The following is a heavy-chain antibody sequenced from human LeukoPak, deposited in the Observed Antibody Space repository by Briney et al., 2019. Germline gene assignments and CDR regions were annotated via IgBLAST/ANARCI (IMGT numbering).Heavy chain of an antibody. J-gene: IGHJ4*02. D-gene: IGHD6-19*01. CDR1: GFTFSDYY. CDR3: ARSLGLDSSGWYGLDFDY. Sequence: PGGSLRLSCAASGFTFSDYYMSWIRQAPGKGLEWVSYISPSDNGIYYADSVEGRFTISRDNAKNSLYLQMNSLRAEDTALYYCARSLGLDSSGWYGLDFDYWGQGTLVTVSS. V-gene: IGHV3-11*01. CDR2: ISPSDNGI.